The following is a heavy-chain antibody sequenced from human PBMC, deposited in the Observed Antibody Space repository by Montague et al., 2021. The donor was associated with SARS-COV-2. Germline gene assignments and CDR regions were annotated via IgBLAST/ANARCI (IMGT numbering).Heavy chain of an antibody. D-gene: IGHD2-15*01. J-gene: IGHJ4*01. Sequence: SETLSLTCSVSGGSFTYYYWSWIRQSPGKGLEWIGHIYSTGSTNXXPSFKSRFTISVDTSENQFSLKVTSVTAADTAVYYCARKVVLADCFDFWGHGALVTVSS. CDR2: IYSTGST. CDR1: GGSFTYYY. V-gene: IGHV4-59*01. CDR3: ARKVVLADCFDF.